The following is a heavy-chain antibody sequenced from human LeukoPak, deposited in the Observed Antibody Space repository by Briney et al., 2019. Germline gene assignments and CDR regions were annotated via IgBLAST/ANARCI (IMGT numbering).Heavy chain of an antibody. CDR2: SYTSGST. CDR3: AGTYRKYQLLPDAFDI. D-gene: IGHD2-2*01. V-gene: IGHV4-4*07. Sequence: SETLSLTCTVYGGSISSYYWSWIRQPAGKGLEWIGRSYTSGSTNYNPSLKSRVTMSVGTSKNQFSLKLSSVTAADTAVYYCAGTYRKYQLLPDAFDIWGQGTMVTVSS. J-gene: IGHJ3*02. CDR1: GGSISSYY.